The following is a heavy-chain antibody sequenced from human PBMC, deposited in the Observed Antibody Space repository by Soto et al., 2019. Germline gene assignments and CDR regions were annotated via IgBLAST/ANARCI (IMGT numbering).Heavy chain of an antibody. D-gene: IGHD3-22*01. Sequence: QLQLQESGPGLVKPSETLSLTCTVSGGSISSSSYYWGWIRQPPGKGLEWIGSIYYSGSTYYNPSLKSRVTIDVDTSKNQFSLKLRSVTSADTAVYYCARNLPYDSSGYYYSAFDIWGQGKMVTVSS. J-gene: IGHJ3*02. CDR1: GGSISSSSYY. CDR2: IYYSGST. CDR3: ARNLPYDSSGYYYSAFDI. V-gene: IGHV4-39*01.